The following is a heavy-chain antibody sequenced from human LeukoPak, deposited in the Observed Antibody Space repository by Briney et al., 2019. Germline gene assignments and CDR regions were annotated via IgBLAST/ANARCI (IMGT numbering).Heavy chain of an antibody. D-gene: IGHD1-7*01. J-gene: IGHJ4*02. CDR3: TRGTGTTSGGAAY. Sequence: ASVNVSCKASGYTFTGYYMHWVRQAPGQGLEWMGWINPNSGGTNYAQKFQGRVTMTRDTSISTAYMELSRLRSDDTAVYYCTRGTGTTSGGAAYWGQGTLVTVSS. CDR1: GYTFTGYY. V-gene: IGHV1-2*02. CDR2: INPNSGGT.